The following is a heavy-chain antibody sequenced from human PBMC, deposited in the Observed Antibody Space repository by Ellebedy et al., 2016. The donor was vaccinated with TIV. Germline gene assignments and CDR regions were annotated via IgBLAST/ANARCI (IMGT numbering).Heavy chain of an antibody. CDR1: GGSFSGYY. V-gene: IGHV4-34*01. Sequence: MPGGSLRLSCAVYGGSFSGYYWSWIRQPPGKGLEWIGEINHSGSTNYNPSLKSRVTISVDTSKNQFSLKLSSVTAADTAVYYCARGTLWYSSSYKYGMDVWGQGTTVTVSS. J-gene: IGHJ6*02. CDR2: INHSGST. CDR3: ARGTLWYSSSYKYGMDV. D-gene: IGHD6-13*01.